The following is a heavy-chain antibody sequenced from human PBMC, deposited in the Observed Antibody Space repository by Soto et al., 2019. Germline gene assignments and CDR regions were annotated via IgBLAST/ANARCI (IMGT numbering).Heavy chain of an antibody. V-gene: IGHV4-30-4*08. CDR3: AIYTTPRAKTVLAS. Sequence: LSLTCTVSGGSISSGGYYWSWIRQHPGKGLEWIGYIYYSGSTYYNPSLKSRVTMSVDTSKNHFSLNLNSVTAADTAVYYCAIYTTPRAKTVLASWGRGTWVTVSS. D-gene: IGHD2-2*02. CDR1: GGSISSGGYY. CDR2: IYYSGST. J-gene: IGHJ4*02.